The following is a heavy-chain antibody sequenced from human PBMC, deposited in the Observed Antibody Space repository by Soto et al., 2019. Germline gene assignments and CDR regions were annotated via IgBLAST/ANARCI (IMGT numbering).Heavy chain of an antibody. Sequence: ASVKVSCKASGYTFTTYGISWVRQAPGQGLEWMGWISPYNGTTKYAEKFQGEMTMTTDTATSTDYMDLRSLRSDDTAVYYCARDGERDTGLNFYYYLHGMDAGGQGTRVTVS. CDR1: GYTFTTYG. D-gene: IGHD2-8*01. V-gene: IGHV1-18*04. J-gene: IGHJ6*02. CDR2: ISPYNGTT. CDR3: ARDGERDTGLNFYYYLHGMDA.